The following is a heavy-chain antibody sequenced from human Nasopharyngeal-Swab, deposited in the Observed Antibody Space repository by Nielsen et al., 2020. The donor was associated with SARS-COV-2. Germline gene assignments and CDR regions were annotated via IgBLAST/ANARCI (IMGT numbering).Heavy chain of an antibody. CDR3: AKDRGVGALDY. D-gene: IGHD1-26*01. J-gene: IGHJ4*02. CDR2: INSDGSRT. V-gene: IGHV3-74*01. CDR1: GFTFSSYW. Sequence: GGSLRLSCAASGFTFSSYWMHWVRQAPGKGLVWVSRINSDGSRTSYADSVKGRFTISRDNAKNTLYLQMNSLRAEDTAVYYCAKDRGVGALDYWGQGTLVTVSS.